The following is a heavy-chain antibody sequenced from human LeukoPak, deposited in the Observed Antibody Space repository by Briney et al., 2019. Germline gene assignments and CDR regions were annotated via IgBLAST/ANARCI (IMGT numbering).Heavy chain of an antibody. V-gene: IGHV3-74*01. CDR2: INSDGSSA. Sequence: PGGALRLSCAASGFTFSSYWMHWVRQAPGKGLVWVAHINSDGSSANYADSVKGRFTISRDFAKNTLFLQMKSLRAEDTAVYYCAREWSGYIDYWGQGTLVTVSS. CDR1: GFTFSSYW. J-gene: IGHJ4*02. D-gene: IGHD3-3*01. CDR3: AREWSGYIDY.